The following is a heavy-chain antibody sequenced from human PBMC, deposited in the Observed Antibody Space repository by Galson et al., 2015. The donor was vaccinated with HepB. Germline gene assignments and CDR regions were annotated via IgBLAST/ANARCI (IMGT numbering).Heavy chain of an antibody. Sequence: SEGRFTNYGIGWVRQAPGQGLEWMGGIIPILDTSNYADRFQGRLTITADKSTTTAYLELSSLTFQDTAIYFCARGWFGELLGAGNYDHYHGLDLWGQGTTVTVS. CDR2: IIPILDTS. CDR3: ARGWFGELLGAGNYDHYHGLDL. D-gene: IGHD3-10*01. CDR1: EGRFTNYG. J-gene: IGHJ6*02. V-gene: IGHV1-69*06.